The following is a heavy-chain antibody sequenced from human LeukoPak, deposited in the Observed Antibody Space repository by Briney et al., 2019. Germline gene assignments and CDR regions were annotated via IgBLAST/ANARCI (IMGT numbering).Heavy chain of an antibody. J-gene: IGHJ4*02. CDR3: ATASSGYYLFSY. CDR1: GYTLTELF. Sequence: ASVKVSCKASGYTLTELFMHWVRQAPGKGLEWMGGFDPEDGETIYAQKFQGRVTMTEDTSTDTAYMELSSLRSEDTAVYYCATASSGYYLFSYWGQGTLVTVSS. V-gene: IGHV1-24*01. D-gene: IGHD3-22*01. CDR2: FDPEDGET.